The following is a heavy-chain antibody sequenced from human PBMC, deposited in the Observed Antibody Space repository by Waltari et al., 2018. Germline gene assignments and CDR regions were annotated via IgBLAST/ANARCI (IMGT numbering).Heavy chain of an antibody. J-gene: IGHJ4*01. CDR1: GFTFNNFW. D-gene: IGHD3-22*01. CDR2: IKNDGCGP. CDR3: VRAYYDGRLDY. Sequence: EVQLVESGGGLVQPGGSLRLSCAASGFTFNNFWMHWVRQDAGKGLMWVSRIKNDGCGPIYAESVNGRFTSSRDNAKNTLYLQMNSLRPEDTAVYYCVRAYYDGRLDYWGQGTLVTASS. V-gene: IGHV3-74*01.